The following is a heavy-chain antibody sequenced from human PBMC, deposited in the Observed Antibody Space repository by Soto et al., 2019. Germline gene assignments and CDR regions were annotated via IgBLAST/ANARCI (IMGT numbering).Heavy chain of an antibody. CDR3: ARDARVEMATVYYYYGMDV. D-gene: IGHD4-4*01. CDR1: GGTFSSYT. V-gene: IGHV1-69*08. J-gene: IGHJ6*02. CDR2: IIPILGIA. Sequence: QVQLVQSGAEVKKPGSSVKVSCKASGGTFSSYTISWVRQAPGQGLEWMGRIIPILGIANYAQKFQGRVTITADKSTSTAYMELSSLRSEDTAVYYCARDARVEMATVYYYYGMDVWGQGTTVTVSS.